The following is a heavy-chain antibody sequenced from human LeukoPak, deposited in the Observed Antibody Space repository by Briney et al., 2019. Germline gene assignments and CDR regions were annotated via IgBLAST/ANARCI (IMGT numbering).Heavy chain of an antibody. V-gene: IGHV3-7*03. Sequence: GGSLRLSCAASGFIFSRYWKTWVRQAPGKGLEWVANINQDGSEKYYVDSVKGRFTISRDNAKNSLYLQMNSLRAEDTAVYYCAKRLYYSSGSLEYWGQGTLVTVSS. CDR1: GFIFSRYW. J-gene: IGHJ4*02. CDR2: INQDGSEK. D-gene: IGHD3-10*01. CDR3: AKRLYYSSGSLEY.